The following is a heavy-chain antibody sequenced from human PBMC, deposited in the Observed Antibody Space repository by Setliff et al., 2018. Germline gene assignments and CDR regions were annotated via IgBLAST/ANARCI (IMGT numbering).Heavy chain of an antibody. J-gene: IGHJ3*02. D-gene: IGHD3-3*01. CDR3: ARQAIFGSDAFDI. V-gene: IGHV5-51*01. CDR2: IYPGDSDT. Sequence: ESLKISCKGSGYSSTSYWIGWVRQMPGKGLEWMGIIYPGDSDTRYSPSFQGQVTISADKSISTAYLQWSSLKASDTAMYYCARQAIFGSDAFDIWGQGTMVTVSS. CDR1: GYSSTSYW.